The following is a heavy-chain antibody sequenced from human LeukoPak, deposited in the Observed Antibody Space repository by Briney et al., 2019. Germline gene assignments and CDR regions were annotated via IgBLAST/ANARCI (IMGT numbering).Heavy chain of an antibody. J-gene: IGHJ5*02. CDR2: IYYSGST. CDR1: GGSISNYY. D-gene: IGHD6-13*01. CDR3: ARLGYSSSWYNWFDP. Sequence: SETLSLTCTVSGGSISNYYWSWIRQPPGKGLEWIGYIYYSGSTNYNPSLKSRVTISVDTSKNQFSLKLSSVTAADTAVYYCARLGYSSSWYNWFDPWGQGTLVTVSS. V-gene: IGHV4-59*01.